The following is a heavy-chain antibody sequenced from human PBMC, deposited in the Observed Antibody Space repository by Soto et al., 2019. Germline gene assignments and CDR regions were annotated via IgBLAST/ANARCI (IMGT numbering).Heavy chain of an antibody. J-gene: IGHJ4*02. CDR2: IYWDEDK. V-gene: IGHV2-5*02. CDR1: GFSLSTSGVG. CDR3: AHSAWALTPEH. D-gene: IGHD2-2*01. Sequence: QITLKESGPTLVKPTQTLTLTCTFSGFSLSTSGVGVGWIRQPPGKALEWLAYIYWDEDKRYSPSLKSRLTITKDTSKSQVALTMTNMDPMDTGTYSCAHSAWALTPEHWGQGTLVTVSS.